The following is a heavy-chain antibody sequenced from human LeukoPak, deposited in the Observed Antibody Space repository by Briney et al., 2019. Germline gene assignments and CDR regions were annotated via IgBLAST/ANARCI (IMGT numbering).Heavy chain of an antibody. Sequence: PSETLSLTCTVSGGSIRSSYYYWGWIRQPPGKGLEWIGYIYHSGSTYYNPSLKSRVTISVDRSKNQFSLKLSSVTAADTAVYYCARDSRDYGALTYWGQGTLVTVSS. CDR3: ARDSRDYGALTY. D-gene: IGHD4-17*01. V-gene: IGHV4-39*07. CDR1: GGSIRSSYYY. CDR2: IYHSGST. J-gene: IGHJ4*02.